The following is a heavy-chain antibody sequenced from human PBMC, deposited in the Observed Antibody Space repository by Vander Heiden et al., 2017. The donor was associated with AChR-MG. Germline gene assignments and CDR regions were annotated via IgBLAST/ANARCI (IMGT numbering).Heavy chain of an antibody. CDR2: ISYDGSKI. D-gene: IGHD3-22*01. Sequence: QVQLVASGGGVVQLGRSLRLSCAASGFTFSAYVMHWVRQAPGKGLEWVALISYDGSKIHYADSVKGAFTISRDNSKNMLYLEMSSLRTEDTAVYYCAKDTQPYRENSGYFFDNWGQGTLVTVSS. V-gene: IGHV3-30*18. CDR3: AKDTQPYRENSGYFFDN. J-gene: IGHJ4*02. CDR1: GFTFSAYV.